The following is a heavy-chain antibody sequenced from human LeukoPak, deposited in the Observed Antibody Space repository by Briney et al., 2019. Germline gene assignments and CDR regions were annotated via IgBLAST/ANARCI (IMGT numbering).Heavy chain of an antibody. D-gene: IGHD2-15*01. CDR2: IYPGDSDT. J-gene: IGHJ4*02. V-gene: IGHV5-51*01. CDR3: ARHGRWSKSRGTDY. Sequence: KVPCKASGYTFTSYWIGWVRQMPGKGLEWMGIIYPGDSDTRYSPSFQGQVTISADKSISTAYLQWSSLKASDTAMYYCARHGRWSKSRGTDYWGQGTLVTVSS. CDR1: GYTFTSYW.